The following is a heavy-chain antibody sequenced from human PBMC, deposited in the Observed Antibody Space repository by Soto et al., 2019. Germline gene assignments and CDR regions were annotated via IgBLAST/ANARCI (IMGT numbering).Heavy chain of an antibody. D-gene: IGHD3-10*01. Sequence: LRLSCAASGFTFSSYAMSWVRQAPGKGLEWVSAISGSGGSTYYADSVKGRLTISRDNSKNTLYLQMNSLRAEDTAVYYCAKAQPLWFDFDYWGQGTLVTVSS. J-gene: IGHJ4*02. V-gene: IGHV3-23*01. CDR2: ISGSGGST. CDR1: GFTFSSYA. CDR3: AKAQPLWFDFDY.